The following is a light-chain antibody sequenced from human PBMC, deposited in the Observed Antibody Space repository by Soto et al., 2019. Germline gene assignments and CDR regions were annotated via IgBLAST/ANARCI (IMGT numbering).Light chain of an antibody. V-gene: IGKV3-20*01. CDR2: GAS. CDR3: HQYTSSPT. J-gene: IGKJ4*01. CDR1: QSVTSNY. Sequence: EIVLTQSPGTLSLSPGERATLSCRASQSVTSNYLAWYQRKPGQAPRLLVYGASSRATGIPDRFSGSGSGTDFTLTISRLEPEDFAAYYCHQYTSSPTFGGGTKV.